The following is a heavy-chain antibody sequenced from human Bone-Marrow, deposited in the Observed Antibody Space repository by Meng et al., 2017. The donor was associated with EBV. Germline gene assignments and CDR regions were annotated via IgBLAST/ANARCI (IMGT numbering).Heavy chain of an antibody. Sequence: VVLKVAAAGPVKPSGTLPRTCTVSGVSVTSGTYQWRFIQHSPGKGLEWIGYIYDTGTTIYNPSLKSRVSIFLETSKNLFSLKLNSVTTEDTAVYYCAKSRSSTPGVVDYWGQGTLVTVSS. V-gene: IGHV4-61*01. CDR2: IYDTGTT. CDR3: AKSRSSTPGVVDY. D-gene: IGHD3-10*01. CDR1: GVSVTSGTYQ. J-gene: IGHJ4*02.